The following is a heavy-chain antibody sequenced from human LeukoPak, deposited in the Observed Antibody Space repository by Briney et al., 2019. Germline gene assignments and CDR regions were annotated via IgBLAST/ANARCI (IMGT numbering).Heavy chain of an antibody. D-gene: IGHD2-2*01. J-gene: IGHJ6*02. CDR2: LGRSGKT. Sequence: PGGSLRLSCVASGFTFRDYSMSWIRQAPGKGLEWVSGLGRSGKTYYADSVKGRFSISRDNSNGTVSLQMNSLRAEDTAIYYCVKDRPCDTCMPLDAWGQGTTVTV. CDR1: GFTFRDYS. CDR3: VKDRPCDTCMPLDA. V-gene: IGHV3-23*01.